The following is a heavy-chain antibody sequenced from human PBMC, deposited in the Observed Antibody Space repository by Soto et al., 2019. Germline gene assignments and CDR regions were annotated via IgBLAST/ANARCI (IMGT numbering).Heavy chain of an antibody. V-gene: IGHV3-23*01. CDR1: GFTFTDYA. D-gene: IGHD6-13*01. CDR2: ISGSGGST. Sequence: PGGSLRLSCAASGFTFTDYAMSWVRQAPGKGLECVSVISGSGGSTYYADSVKGRFTISRDNSKNTLYLQMNSLRAEDTAVYYCAKDPSYSSSWYGAFDIWGQGTMVTVSS. J-gene: IGHJ3*02. CDR3: AKDPSYSSSWYGAFDI.